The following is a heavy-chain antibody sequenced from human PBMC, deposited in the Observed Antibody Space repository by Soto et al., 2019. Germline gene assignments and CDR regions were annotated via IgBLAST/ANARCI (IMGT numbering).Heavy chain of an antibody. D-gene: IGHD3-22*01. J-gene: IGHJ4*02. V-gene: IGHV4-39*01. Sequence: SETLSLTCSVSGGSIGSNIYYWGWIRQPPGKGLEWIATVHYSGSTYYTPSLKNQVTISADTSKNQFSLRLNSVTAADTAVYYCARQHYYDSSGYYTWNWGQGTLVTVSS. CDR3: ARQHYYDSSGYYTWN. CDR2: VHYSGST. CDR1: GGSIGSNIYY.